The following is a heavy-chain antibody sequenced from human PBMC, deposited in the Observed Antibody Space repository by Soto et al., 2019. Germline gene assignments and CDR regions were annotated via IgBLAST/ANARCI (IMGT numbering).Heavy chain of an antibody. CDR1: GDSISSRSYY. D-gene: IGHD4-17*01. J-gene: IGHJ4*02. Sequence: SETLSLTCTVTGDSISSRSYYWGWIRQPPGKGLEWIGSIYYSGSTYYNPSLKSRVTISVDTSKNQFSLKLSSVTAADTAVYYCARHSDYGDLDYWGQGTLVTVSS. V-gene: IGHV4-39*01. CDR3: ARHSDYGDLDY. CDR2: IYYSGST.